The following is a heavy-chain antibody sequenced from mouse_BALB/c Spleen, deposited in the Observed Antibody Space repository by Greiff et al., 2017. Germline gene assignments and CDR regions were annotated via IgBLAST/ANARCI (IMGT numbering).Heavy chain of an antibody. V-gene: IGHV14-4*02. D-gene: IGHD2-1*01. CDR1: GFNIKDYY. CDR2: IDPENGDT. CDR3: NGHGNSYAMDY. J-gene: IGHJ4*01. Sequence: EVQLQQSGAELVRSGASVKLSCTASGFNIKDYYMHWVKQRPEQGLEWIGWIDPENGDTEYAPKFQGKATMTADTSSNTAYLQLSSLTSEDTAVYYCNGHGNSYAMDYWGQGTSVTVSS.